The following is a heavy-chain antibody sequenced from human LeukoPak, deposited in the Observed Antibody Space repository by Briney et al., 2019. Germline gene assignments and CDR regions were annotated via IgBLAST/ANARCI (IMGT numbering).Heavy chain of an antibody. J-gene: IGHJ4*02. CDR1: GFTFSDYA. D-gene: IGHD3-10*01. CDR3: AKGIWFRDLSYFDY. CDR2: VSGSGANT. V-gene: IGHV3-23*01. Sequence: PGGSLRLSYAASGFTFSDYAMSWVRQAPGKGLEWVSTVSGSGANTDYADSVKGRFTFSRDESKNTLYLQMNSLRVEDTAVYYCAKGIWFRDLSYFDYWGQGTLLTVSS.